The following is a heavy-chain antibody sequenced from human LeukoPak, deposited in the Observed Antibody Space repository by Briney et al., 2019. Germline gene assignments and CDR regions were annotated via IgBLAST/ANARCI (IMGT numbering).Heavy chain of an antibody. V-gene: IGHV5-51*01. CDR1: GYSFTNYW. Sequence: GESLKISCKGSGYSFTNYWIGWVRQMPGKGLEWMGIIYPGDSDTRYSPSFQGQVTISADKSISTAYLQWSSLKASDTAMYYCARRDYGDYASNWFDPWGQGTLVTVSS. CDR2: IYPGDSDT. J-gene: IGHJ5*02. CDR3: ARRDYGDYASNWFDP. D-gene: IGHD4-17*01.